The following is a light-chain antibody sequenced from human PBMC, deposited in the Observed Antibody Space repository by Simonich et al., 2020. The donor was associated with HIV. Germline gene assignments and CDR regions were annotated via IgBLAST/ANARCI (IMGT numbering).Light chain of an antibody. CDR3: QQYGSSPYT. Sequence: EIVMTQSPATLSVSPGERATLSCRASQSVSSNLAWYQQKPGQAPRLLIYGASTRATGIPARFSGSGSGTEFNLTISSLQSEDSAVYYCQQYGSSPYTFGQGTKLEIK. CDR1: QSVSSN. J-gene: IGKJ2*01. V-gene: IGKV3-15*01. CDR2: GAS.